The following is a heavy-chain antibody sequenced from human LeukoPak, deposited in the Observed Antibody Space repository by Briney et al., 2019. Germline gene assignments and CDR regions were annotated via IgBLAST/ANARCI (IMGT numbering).Heavy chain of an antibody. CDR2: ISAYNGNT. D-gene: IGHD4-23*01. J-gene: IGHJ4*02. CDR3: ARDRRWMEPGNY. CDR1: GYTFTSYG. Sequence: ASVKVSCKSSGYTFTSYGIIWVRQAPGQGLEWMGWISAYNGNTNYAQKLQGRVTMTTDTSTSTAYMELRSLRSDDTAVYYCARDRRWMEPGNYWGQGTLVTVSS. V-gene: IGHV1-18*01.